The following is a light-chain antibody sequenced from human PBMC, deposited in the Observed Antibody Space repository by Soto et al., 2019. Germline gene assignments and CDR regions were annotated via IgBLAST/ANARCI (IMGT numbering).Light chain of an antibody. Sequence: DIQMTQSPSSLSSSVGDRVTITCRASQSINKYLNWYQQKPGKAPHLLLNGASCLQSGVPSRFSGSGSRTVFPIIISNLQPEDFANYYYQQTCSTPFTFGPGTKVEIK. CDR2: GAS. J-gene: IGKJ3*01. CDR3: QQTCSTPFT. V-gene: IGKV1-39*01. CDR1: QSINKY.